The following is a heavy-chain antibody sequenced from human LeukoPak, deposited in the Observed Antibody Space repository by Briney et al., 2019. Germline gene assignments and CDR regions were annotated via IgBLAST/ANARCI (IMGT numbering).Heavy chain of an antibody. CDR3: AVVRRSTPSIDAFDI. J-gene: IGHJ3*02. CDR2: ISSSSSTI. Sequence: PGGSLRLSCATSGFSFSSYAMSWVRQAPGKGLEWVSYISSSSSTIYYADSVKGRFTISRDNSKNTLSLQMNSLRAEDTAVYYCAVVRRSTPSIDAFDIWGQGTMVTVPS. CDR1: GFSFSSYA. V-gene: IGHV3-48*01.